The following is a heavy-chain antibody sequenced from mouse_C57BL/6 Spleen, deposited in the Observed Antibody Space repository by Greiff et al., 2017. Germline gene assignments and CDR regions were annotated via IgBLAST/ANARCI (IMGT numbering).Heavy chain of an antibody. J-gene: IGHJ2*01. V-gene: IGHV6-3*01. CDR3: SVGDGDY. Sequence: DVKLVESGGGLVQPGGSMKLSCVASGFTFSNYWMNWVRQSPEKGLEWVAQIRLKSDNYATHYAESVKGRFTISRDDCKSSVYLQMNNLSAEDTGIYYCSVGDGDYWGQGTTLTVSS. CDR1: GFTFSNYW. D-gene: IGHD3-3*01. CDR2: IRLKSDNYAT.